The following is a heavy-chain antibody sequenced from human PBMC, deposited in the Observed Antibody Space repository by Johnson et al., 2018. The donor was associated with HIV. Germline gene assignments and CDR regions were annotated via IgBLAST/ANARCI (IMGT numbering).Heavy chain of an antibody. CDR2: IYSDGSDT. CDR3: TRDAKLRPLDGPDDAFDI. J-gene: IGHJ3*02. V-gene: IGHV3-74*03. CDR1: GFTFSSYW. Sequence: EVQLVESGGGVVQPGTSLTLSCAASGFTFSSYWMHWVRQAPGKGLVWVARIYSDGSDTAYADSVKGRFTISRDNAKKTLYLQMNSLRAEDTAVYYCTRDAKLRPLDGPDDAFDIWGQGTMVTVSA. D-gene: IGHD2-2*03.